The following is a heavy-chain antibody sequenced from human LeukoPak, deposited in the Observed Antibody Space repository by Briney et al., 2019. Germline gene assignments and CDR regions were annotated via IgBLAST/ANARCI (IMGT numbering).Heavy chain of an antibody. Sequence: PGGSLRLSCAASGFTFSSYGMHWVRQAPGKGLKWVAAISYDGSNKYYADSVKGRFTISRDNSKNTLYLQMNSLRAEDTAVYYCAKDLHGVADTSYYFDYWGQGTLVTVSS. V-gene: IGHV3-30*18. D-gene: IGHD6-19*01. J-gene: IGHJ4*02. CDR3: AKDLHGVADTSYYFDY. CDR2: ISYDGSNK. CDR1: GFTFSSYG.